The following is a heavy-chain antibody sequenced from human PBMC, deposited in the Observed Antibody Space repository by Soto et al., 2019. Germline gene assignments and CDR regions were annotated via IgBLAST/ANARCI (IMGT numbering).Heavy chain of an antibody. CDR2: IIPIFGTA. J-gene: IGHJ6*02. D-gene: IGHD1-26*01. Sequence: QVPLVQSGAEVKKPGSSVKVSCKASGGTFSSYAISWVRQAPGQGLEWMGGIIPIFGTANYAQKFQGRVTITADESTSTAYMELSSLRSEDTAVYYCARDRGMGATRTYYYGMDVWGQGTTVTVSS. CDR3: ARDRGMGATRTYYYGMDV. V-gene: IGHV1-69*01. CDR1: GGTFSSYA.